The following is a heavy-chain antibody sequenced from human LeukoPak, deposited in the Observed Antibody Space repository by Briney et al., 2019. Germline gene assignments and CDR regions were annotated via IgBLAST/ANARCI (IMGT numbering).Heavy chain of an antibody. CDR3: ANIYYGSGSYRSGFDY. Sequence: GGSLRLSCAASGFTLSSYAMSWVRQAPGKGLEWVSAISGSGGSTYYADSVKGRFTISRDNSKNTLYLQMNSLRAEDTAVYYCANIYYGSGSYRSGFDYWGQGTLVTVSS. V-gene: IGHV3-23*01. CDR2: ISGSGGST. J-gene: IGHJ4*02. D-gene: IGHD3-10*01. CDR1: GFTLSSYA.